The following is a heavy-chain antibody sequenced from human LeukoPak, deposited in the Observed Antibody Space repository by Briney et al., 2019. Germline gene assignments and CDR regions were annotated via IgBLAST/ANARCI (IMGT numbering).Heavy chain of an antibody. Sequence: GESLKISCKGSGYSFTTYWIGWVRQMPGKGLEWMGIIYPGDSDTRYSPSFQGQVTISADKSISTAYLQWSSLKASDTAMYYCARHGVAESYYFDYWGQGTLITVSP. CDR2: IYPGDSDT. V-gene: IGHV5-51*01. J-gene: IGHJ4*02. D-gene: IGHD2-15*01. CDR3: ARHGVAESYYFDY. CDR1: GYSFTTYW.